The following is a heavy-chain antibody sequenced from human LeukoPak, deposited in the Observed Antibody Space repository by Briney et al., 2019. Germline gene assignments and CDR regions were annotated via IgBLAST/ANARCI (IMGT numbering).Heavy chain of an antibody. CDR1: GGSISSGGYY. V-gene: IGHV4-31*03. CDR3: AREGGSYAFDY. D-gene: IGHD1-26*01. Sequence: PSQTLSLTCTVSGGSISSGGYYWSWICQHPGKGLEWIGYIYYSGSTYYNPSLKSRVTISVDTSKNQFSLKLSSVTAADTAVYYCAREGGSYAFDYWGQGTLVTVSS. J-gene: IGHJ4*02. CDR2: IYYSGST.